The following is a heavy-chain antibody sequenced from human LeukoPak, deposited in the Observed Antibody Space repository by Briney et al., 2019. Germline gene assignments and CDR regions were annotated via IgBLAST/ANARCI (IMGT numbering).Heavy chain of an antibody. CDR2: IHPSGTT. CDR3: ARETEVPGGRSWDF. V-gene: IGHV4-4*07. Sequence: SETLSLTCTVSGGSISSYYWTWIRQPAGKGLEWIGRIHPSGTTNHNPSLKSRVIMSLDMSNNQFSLKVRSVTAADTTVYYCARETEVPGGRSWDFWGQGTLVTVSS. D-gene: IGHD6-19*01. CDR1: GGSISSYY. J-gene: IGHJ4*02.